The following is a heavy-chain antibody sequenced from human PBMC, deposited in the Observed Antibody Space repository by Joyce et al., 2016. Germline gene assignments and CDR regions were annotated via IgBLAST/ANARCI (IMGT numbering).Heavy chain of an antibody. Sequence: EVQLVESGGGVIQPGGSLRPSCVACGFTVSGNYMSWVHKAPGKVLGGSSVIYSADSTSYADSVKGRFTVSRDNSKNTIHRQMNNLRAEDTAVYYCARDRFGGDFYYFYYMDVWGKGTTVTVSS. V-gene: IGHV3-53*01. J-gene: IGHJ6*03. CDR1: GFTVSGNY. CDR3: ARDRFGGDFYYFYYMDV. D-gene: IGHD3-10*01. CDR2: IYSADST.